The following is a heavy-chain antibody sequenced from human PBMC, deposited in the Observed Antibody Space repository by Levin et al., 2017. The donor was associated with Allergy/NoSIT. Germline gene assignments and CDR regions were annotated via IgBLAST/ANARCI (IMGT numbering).Heavy chain of an antibody. CDR3: AREARDVDSGYVPFDY. J-gene: IGHJ4*02. D-gene: IGHD5-12*01. Sequence: GESLKISCAASGFTFRNYGMHWVRQAPGKGLEWVAVIWYDGNDKYYADSVKGRFIISRDNSKTTLYLQMNSLRAEDTAMYYCAREARDVDSGYVPFDYWGQGTLVTVSS. V-gene: IGHV3-33*01. CDR2: IWYDGNDK. CDR1: GFTFRNYG.